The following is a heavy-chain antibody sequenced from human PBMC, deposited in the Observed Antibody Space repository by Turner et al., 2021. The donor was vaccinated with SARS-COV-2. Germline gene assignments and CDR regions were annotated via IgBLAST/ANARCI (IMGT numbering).Heavy chain of an antibody. CDR3: ARQVSILGRWLAPFDS. J-gene: IGHJ4*02. CDR1: SGSISSSAYY. D-gene: IGHD6-19*01. V-gene: IGHV4-39*01. Sequence: QLQLQESGPGLVKPSETLSLTCTFSSGSISSSAYYWGWIRQPPGKGLEWIGSFFYSGSTYYSPSLKSRITISVDTSKNQFSLNLSSVTAADTAVYYCARQVSILGRWLAPFDSWGQGTLVTVSS. CDR2: FFYSGST.